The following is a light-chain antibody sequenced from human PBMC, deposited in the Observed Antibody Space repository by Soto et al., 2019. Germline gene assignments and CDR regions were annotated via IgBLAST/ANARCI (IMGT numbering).Light chain of an antibody. CDR2: ASS. Sequence: IHLTHSPASLSASVLYRVTVTCLSSQGIGTYLVWYQQKSGKAPTVLIYASSTLQTGVPSRFSGSGSGTDFSLTISSLHPEDVATYYCQQVDSYPRTFGQGTRLEIK. J-gene: IGKJ5*01. CDR1: QGIGTY. CDR3: QQVDSYPRT. V-gene: IGKV1-9*01.